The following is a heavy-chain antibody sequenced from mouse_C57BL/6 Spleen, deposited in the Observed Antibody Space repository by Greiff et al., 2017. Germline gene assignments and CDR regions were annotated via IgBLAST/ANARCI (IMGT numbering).Heavy chain of an antibody. J-gene: IGHJ2*01. CDR3: ARGGTGTDYFDY. CDR2: IDPSDSYT. CDR1: GYTFTSYR. V-gene: IGHV1-59*01. Sequence: QVQLQQPGAELVRPGTSVKLSCKASGYTFTSYRMHWVKQRPGQGLEWIGVIDPSDSYTNYNQKFKGKATLTVDTSSSTAYMQLSSLTSEDSAVYYCARGGTGTDYFDYWGQGTTLTVSS. D-gene: IGHD4-1*01.